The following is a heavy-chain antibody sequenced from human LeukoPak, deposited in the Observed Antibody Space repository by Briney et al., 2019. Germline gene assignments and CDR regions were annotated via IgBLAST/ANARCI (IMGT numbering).Heavy chain of an antibody. D-gene: IGHD1-26*01. CDR1: GFTFSDYG. J-gene: IGHJ5*01. V-gene: IGHV3-33*06. CDR2: IWYDGTNK. CDR3: AKDRGSYSTTADS. Sequence: GRSLRLSCAASGFTFSDYGIHWVCQAPGKGLEWVAVIWYDGTNKYYGDSVKGRFTISRDNSKNTLYLQMNSLRAEDTAVYYCAKDRGSYSTTADSWGQGTLVTVSS.